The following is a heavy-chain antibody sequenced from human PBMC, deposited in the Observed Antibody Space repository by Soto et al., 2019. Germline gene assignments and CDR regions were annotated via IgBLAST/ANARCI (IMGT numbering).Heavy chain of an antibody. CDR2: IKQDGSEK. CDR1: EFTFSNYW. D-gene: IGHD6-25*01. Sequence: PGGSLRLSFVASEFTFSNYWMSWVRQAPGKGLEWVANIKQDGSEKYYVDSVKGRFTISRDNAENSLYLQMNSLRAEDTALYYCARVYPGTGWPFHYYGMDVWGQGTTVTVSS. CDR3: ARVYPGTGWPFHYYGMDV. J-gene: IGHJ6*02. V-gene: IGHV3-7*01.